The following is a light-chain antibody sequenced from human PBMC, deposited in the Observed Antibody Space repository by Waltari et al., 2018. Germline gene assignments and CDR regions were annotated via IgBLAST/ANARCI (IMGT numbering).Light chain of an antibody. CDR1: QTISIY. CDR2: KAS. Sequence: DIQMTQSPSILSASVGDRVTITCRASQTISIYLAWYQQKPGKAPNLLIYKASTLESGVPSRFSGSGSGTEFTLTISSLQPDDFATYYCQQYQSYSPYTVGQGTTLDIK. CDR3: QQYQSYSPYT. V-gene: IGKV1-5*03. J-gene: IGKJ2*01.